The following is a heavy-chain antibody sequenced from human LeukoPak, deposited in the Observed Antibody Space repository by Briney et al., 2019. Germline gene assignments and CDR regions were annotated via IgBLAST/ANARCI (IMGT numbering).Heavy chain of an antibody. Sequence: GGSLRLSCEASGFTFSTYSMHWVRQAPDKGLEWVAMISYHGSNEYYADSVKGRFTISGDNSKNTLYLQMNNPRVEDTAIYYCARVHDTTGYYHYFDSWGQGTLVTVSS. CDR1: GFTFSTYS. CDR3: ARVHDTTGYYHYFDS. V-gene: IGHV3-30*04. J-gene: IGHJ4*02. CDR2: ISYHGSNE. D-gene: IGHD3-9*01.